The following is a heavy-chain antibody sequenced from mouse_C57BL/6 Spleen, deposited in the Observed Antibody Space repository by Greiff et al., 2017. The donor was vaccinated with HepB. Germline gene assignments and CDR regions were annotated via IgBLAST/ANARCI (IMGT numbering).Heavy chain of an antibody. CDR1: GYTFTSYG. CDR2: IYPRSGNT. J-gene: IGHJ2*01. CDR3: ARQAQATYFDY. V-gene: IGHV1-81*01. Sequence: QVQLKQSGAELARPGASVKLSCKASGYTFTSYGISWVKQRTGQGLEWIGEIYPRSGNTYYNEKFKGKATLTADKSSSTAYMELRSLTSEDSAVYFCARQAQATYFDYWGQGTTLTVSS. D-gene: IGHD3-2*02.